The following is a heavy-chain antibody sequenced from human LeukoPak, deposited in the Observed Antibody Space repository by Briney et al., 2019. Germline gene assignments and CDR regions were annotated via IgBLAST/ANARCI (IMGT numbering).Heavy chain of an antibody. J-gene: IGHJ4*02. CDR3: ARGLFGVINPTDY. V-gene: IGHV3-21*01. CDR1: GFTFSNYA. Sequence: PGRSLRLSCAASGFTFSNYAMHWVRQAPGKGLEWVSSISSSGTYLYYADSVKGRFTISRDNAKDSLYLQMNSLRVEDTAVYFCARGLFGVINPTDYWGQGTLVTVSS. D-gene: IGHD3-3*01. CDR2: ISSSGTYL.